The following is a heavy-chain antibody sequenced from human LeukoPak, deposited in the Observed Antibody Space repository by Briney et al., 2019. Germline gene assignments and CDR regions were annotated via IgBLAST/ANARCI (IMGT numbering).Heavy chain of an antibody. D-gene: IGHD6-6*01. CDR2: INPNSDGT. CDR1: GYTFTGYY. CDR3: ARERSAARNWFDP. Sequence: ASVKVSCKASGYTFTGYYMHWVRQAPGQGLEWMGWINPNSDGTNYAQKFQGRVTMTRDTSISTAYMELGRVRSDDTAVYSCARERSAARNWFDPWGQGTLVTVSS. J-gene: IGHJ5*02. V-gene: IGHV1-2*02.